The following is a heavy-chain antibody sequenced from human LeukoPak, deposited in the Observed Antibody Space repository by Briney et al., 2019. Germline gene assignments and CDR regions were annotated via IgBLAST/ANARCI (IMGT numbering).Heavy chain of an antibody. CDR3: ARGLTGYYDFWSGYYLDY. J-gene: IGHJ4*02. Sequence: SVKVSCKASGGTFSSYTISWVRQAPGQGIEWMGRIIPILGVPNYAQKFQGRVTITADKSTSTAYMELSSLRSEDTAVYYCARGLTGYYDFWSGYYLDYWGQGTLVTVSS. D-gene: IGHD3-3*01. V-gene: IGHV1-69*02. CDR2: IIPILGVP. CDR1: GGTFSSYT.